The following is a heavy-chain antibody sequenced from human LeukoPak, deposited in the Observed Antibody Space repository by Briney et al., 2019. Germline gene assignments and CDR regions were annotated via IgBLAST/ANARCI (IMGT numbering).Heavy chain of an antibody. CDR1: GYTFTPYY. CDR2: INPNSGDT. Sequence: ASVKVSCKASGYTFTPYYMLGVEQAPGQELEGMGWINPNSGDTNYAQKLQGRVTITRATSNSTAYLELSRLRSDDTAVYYCARDLLATIPSFSAEYWGQGTLVTVSS. CDR3: ARDLLATIPSFSAEY. J-gene: IGHJ4*02. V-gene: IGHV1-2*02. D-gene: IGHD5-12*01.